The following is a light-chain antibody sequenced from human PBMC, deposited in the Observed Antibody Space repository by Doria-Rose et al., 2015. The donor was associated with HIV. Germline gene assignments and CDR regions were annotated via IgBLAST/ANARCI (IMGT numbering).Light chain of an antibody. J-gene: IGKJ2*04. Sequence: TQSPSSLSASVGDRVTITCRASQSISTYLNWYQQKPGKAPKLLIYSATSLQGGVPSRFSGSGSGTDFTLTINSLQPEDFATYYCQQSYNTPRSFGQGTKLKIK. CDR1: QSISTY. CDR2: SAT. V-gene: IGKV1-39*01. CDR3: QQSYNTPRS.